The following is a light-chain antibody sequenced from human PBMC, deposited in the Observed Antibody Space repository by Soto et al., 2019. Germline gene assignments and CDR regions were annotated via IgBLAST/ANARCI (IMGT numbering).Light chain of an antibody. J-gene: IGKJ1*01. V-gene: IGKV1-5*01. CDR3: QQYHSYSPET. Sequence: DIQMTQSPSTLSASVGDRVTITCRASQSISSWLAWYQQKPGKAPKLLIYDASSLESGVASRFSGSGSGTEFTLTIISLQPDDFATNYCQQYHSYSPETFGQGTKVEIK. CDR2: DAS. CDR1: QSISSW.